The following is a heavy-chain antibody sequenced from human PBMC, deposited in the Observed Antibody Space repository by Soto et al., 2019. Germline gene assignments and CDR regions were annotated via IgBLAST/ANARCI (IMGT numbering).Heavy chain of an antibody. CDR3: AKGAWSRYYYIDY. V-gene: IGHV3-23*01. J-gene: IGHJ4*02. CDR2: ISGSGGST. Sequence: EVPLLESGGGLVQPGGSLRLSCAASGFTFSSYAMSWVRQAPGKGLEWVSAISGSGGSTYYADSVKGRFTISRDNSKNTLDLQMNSLRAEDTAVYYCAKGAWSRYYYIDYCGQGTMVTVSS. D-gene: IGHD3-3*01. CDR1: GFTFSSYA.